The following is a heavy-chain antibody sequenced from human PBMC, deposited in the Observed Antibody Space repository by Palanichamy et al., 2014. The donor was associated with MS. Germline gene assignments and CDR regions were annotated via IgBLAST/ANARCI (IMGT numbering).Heavy chain of an antibody. CDR3: AREPYYYDSSGGGYYGMDV. D-gene: IGHD3-22*01. CDR1: GYSFTSYW. V-gene: IGHV5-51*01. Sequence: EVQLVQSGAEVKKPGESPKISCKGSGYSFTSYWIGWVRQMPGKGLEWMGIIYPGDSDTRYSPSFQGQVTISADKSISTAYLQWSSLKASDTAMYYCAREPYYYDSSGGGYYGMDVWGQGTTVTVSS. CDR2: IYPGDSDT. J-gene: IGHJ6*02.